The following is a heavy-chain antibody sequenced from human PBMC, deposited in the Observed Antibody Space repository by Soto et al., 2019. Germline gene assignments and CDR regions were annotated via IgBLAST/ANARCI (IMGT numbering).Heavy chain of an antibody. D-gene: IGHD2-2*01. J-gene: IGHJ6*02. CDR3: ARWEYCSSTSCPSMDV. Sequence: GGALRLSCAASGFAVSGSGVHWVRQAAGEGLESVGRIRSTATGYATSYAASVKGRFTVSGHDSNNTAYLQMDSLKTEDPAVDYCARWEYCSSTSCPSMDVWGQGTTVTVSS. V-gene: IGHV3-73*01. CDR1: GFAVSGSG. CDR2: IRSTATGYAT.